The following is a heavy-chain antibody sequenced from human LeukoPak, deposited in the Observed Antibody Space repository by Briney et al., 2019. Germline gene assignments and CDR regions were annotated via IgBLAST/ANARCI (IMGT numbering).Heavy chain of an antibody. V-gene: IGHV4-39*07. CDR2: IYYSGST. Sequence: SETLSLTCTVSGGSISSSSYYWGWIRQPPGKGLEWIGSIYYSGSTYYNPSLKSRVTISVDTSKNQFSLKLSSVTAADTAVYYCARRYYYDSSGYYYHFDYWGQGTLVTVSS. D-gene: IGHD3-22*01. J-gene: IGHJ4*02. CDR1: GGSISSSSYY. CDR3: ARRYYYDSSGYYYHFDY.